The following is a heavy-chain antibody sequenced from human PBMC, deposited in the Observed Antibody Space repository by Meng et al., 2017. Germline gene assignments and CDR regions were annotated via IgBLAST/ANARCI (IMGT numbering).Heavy chain of an antibody. Sequence: QSVETGGGLSRPGWSLRLSCSASGFTVSSNYMSWVRQAPGKGLEWVSVIYSGGSTYYADSVKGRFTISRDNSKNTLYLQMNSLRAEDTAVYYCARGGSYYSYWGQGTLVTVSS. CDR2: IYSGGST. J-gene: IGHJ4*02. V-gene: IGHV3-53*02. D-gene: IGHD1-26*01. CDR3: ARGGSYYSY. CDR1: GFTVSSNY.